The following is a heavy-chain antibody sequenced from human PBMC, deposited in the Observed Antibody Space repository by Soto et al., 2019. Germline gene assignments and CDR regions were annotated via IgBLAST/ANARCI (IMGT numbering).Heavy chain of an antibody. Sequence: PSVTMPVTCAVAGCSIISVCCWRWIKQHPGKGLEWIGSIYHSGSTYYNPSLKSRVTISVDTPQKLFSLKLSSVTAADTAVYYCARLPYSYSGYDETYFDYWGQGTLVTVSS. CDR3: ARLPYSYSGYDETYFDY. V-gene: IGHV4-38-2*01. CDR2: IYHSGST. D-gene: IGHD5-12*01. CDR1: GCSIISVCC. J-gene: IGHJ4*02.